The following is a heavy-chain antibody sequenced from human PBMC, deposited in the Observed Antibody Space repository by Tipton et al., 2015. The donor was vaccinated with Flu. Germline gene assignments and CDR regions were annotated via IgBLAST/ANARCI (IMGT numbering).Heavy chain of an antibody. V-gene: IGHV4-61*02. CDR2: GSTSGTT. Sequence: TLSLTCTVSGGSISSSAYYWGWIRQTPGKGLEWIGRGSTSGTTNYNPSLQSRVTISVDTSKNQFSLRLISVTAADTAVYYCATSRPHRYSYGMDVWGQGTPVTVSS. J-gene: IGHJ6*02. CDR1: GGSISSSAYY. D-gene: IGHD3-10*01. CDR3: ATSRPHRYSYGMDV.